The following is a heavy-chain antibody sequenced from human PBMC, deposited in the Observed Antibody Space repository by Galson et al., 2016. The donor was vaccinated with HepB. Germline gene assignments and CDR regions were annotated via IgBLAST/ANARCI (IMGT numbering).Heavy chain of an antibody. Sequence: SVKVSCKVSGKSLTELPMQWVRQAPGKGLEWMGGFNIEDCETISAQKFQGRVTMTEDTSTDTVYMELSSLRSEDTAVYYCAVLTGYYTRFDPWGQGTQVIGSS. V-gene: IGHV1-24*01. J-gene: IGHJ5*02. CDR2: FNIEDCET. CDR3: AVLTGYYTRFDP. CDR1: GKSLTELP. D-gene: IGHD3-9*01.